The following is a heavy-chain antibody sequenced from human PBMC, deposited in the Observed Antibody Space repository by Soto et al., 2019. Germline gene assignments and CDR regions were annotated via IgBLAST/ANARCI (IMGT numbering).Heavy chain of an antibody. CDR1: GFTFNNFA. D-gene: IGHD2-2*01. CDR2: ISYSGERT. CDR3: RWALDCSSSSCVDY. V-gene: IGHV3-23*01. Sequence: QSGGSLRLSCAASGFTFNNFAMNWVRQAPGKGLEWVSVISYSGERTYYADSVKGRFTISRDNSKNTLYLQMNSLRAEDTAVYYCRWALDCSSSSCVDYWGQGTLVTVSS. J-gene: IGHJ4*02.